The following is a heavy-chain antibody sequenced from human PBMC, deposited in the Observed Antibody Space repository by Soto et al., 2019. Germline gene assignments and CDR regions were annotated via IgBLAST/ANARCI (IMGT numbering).Heavy chain of an antibody. D-gene: IGHD3-3*01. CDR2: ITTSDDIT. J-gene: IGHJ5*02. CDR1: GFIFKDFA. CDR3: TKGDSSGYFDPSSGYSTPDH. V-gene: IGHV3-23*01. Sequence: EVQLFESGGGLVEPGESLRLSCAASGFIFKDFAMSWVRQAPGKGLEWVSTITTSDDITYSADSVRGRFTIYRDNSANTLFLQMSSLRGDDTATYYCTKGDSSGYFDPSSGYSTPDHWGQGTLVTVSS.